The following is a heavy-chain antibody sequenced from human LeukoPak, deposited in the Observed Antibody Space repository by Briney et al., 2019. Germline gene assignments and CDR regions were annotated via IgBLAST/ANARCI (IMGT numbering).Heavy chain of an antibody. Sequence: PGGSLRLSCAASGFTFSDYYMSWIRQAPGKGLEWGSYISSSGSTIYYADSVKGRFTISRDNVKNSLYLQMNSLRAEDTAVYYCAREADCDSTGENAFDIWGQGTMVTVSS. D-gene: IGHD3-22*01. CDR3: AREADCDSTGENAFDI. J-gene: IGHJ3*02. CDR2: ISSSGSTI. CDR1: GFTFSDYY. V-gene: IGHV3-11*04.